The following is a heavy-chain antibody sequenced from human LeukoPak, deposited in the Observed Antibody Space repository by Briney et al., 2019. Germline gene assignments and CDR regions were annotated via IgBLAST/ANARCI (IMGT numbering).Heavy chain of an antibody. D-gene: IGHD3-9*01. CDR2: IYIGGAT. Sequence: GGSLRLSCAASGFTTSSHYLHWVRQAPGKGLEWVSVIYIGGATHYAESVRGRFTVSRDDSKNTLYLRMSSLRVEDTAVYYCATRDLQSSSDILKWGLGTLVTVSS. V-gene: IGHV3-66*01. CDR3: ATRDLQSSSDILK. CDR1: GFTTSSHY. J-gene: IGHJ4*02.